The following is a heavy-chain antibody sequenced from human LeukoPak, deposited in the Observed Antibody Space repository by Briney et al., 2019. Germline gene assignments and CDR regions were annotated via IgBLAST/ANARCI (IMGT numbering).Heavy chain of an antibody. CDR2: INHSGST. Sequence: SETLSLTCTVSGGSISGYYWSWIRQPPGKGLEWIGEINHSGSTNYNPSLKSRVTISVDTSKNQFSLKLSSVTAADTAVYYCAGGNYGSGSYYLDYWGQGTLVTVSS. CDR3: AGGNYGSGSYYLDY. V-gene: IGHV4-34*01. CDR1: GGSISGYY. J-gene: IGHJ4*02. D-gene: IGHD3-10*01.